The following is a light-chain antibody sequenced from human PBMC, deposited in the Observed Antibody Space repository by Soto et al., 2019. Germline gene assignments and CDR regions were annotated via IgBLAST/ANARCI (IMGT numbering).Light chain of an antibody. CDR1: QSVSSN. V-gene: IGKV3-15*01. CDR2: GAS. CDR3: QEYNNWPYT. J-gene: IGKJ2*01. Sequence: EIVMTQSPATLYVSPGQRATLSCRASQSVSSNLAWYQQKPGQAPRLLIYGASTRATGIPARFRGSGSGTEFTLTISGLQSEDFAVYYCQEYNNWPYTFGQGTKLVIK.